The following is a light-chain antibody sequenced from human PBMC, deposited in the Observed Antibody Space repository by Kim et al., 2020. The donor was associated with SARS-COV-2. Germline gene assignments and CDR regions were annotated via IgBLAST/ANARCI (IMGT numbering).Light chain of an antibody. Sequence: ASVGDRVTITCQASQDIKNYLNWYQQKPGEAPKALIYDASKLETGVPSRFSGGGSGTDFSFTISSLQPEDFATYYCQQYDNVPITFGQGTRLEIK. V-gene: IGKV1-33*01. CDR1: QDIKNY. CDR3: QQYDNVPIT. CDR2: DAS. J-gene: IGKJ5*01.